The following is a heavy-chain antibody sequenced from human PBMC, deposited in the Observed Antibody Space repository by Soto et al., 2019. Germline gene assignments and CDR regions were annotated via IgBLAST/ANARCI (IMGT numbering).Heavy chain of an antibody. Sequence: GGSLRLSCAASGFTFSSYAMNWVRQAPGKGLEWVSAISGSGGSTYYADSVKGRFTIPRDNSKNTLYLQMNSLRAEDTAVYYCAKFEPVVAATPYFDYWGQGTLVTVSS. V-gene: IGHV3-23*01. CDR3: AKFEPVVAATPYFDY. D-gene: IGHD2-15*01. CDR1: GFTFSSYA. CDR2: ISGSGGST. J-gene: IGHJ4*02.